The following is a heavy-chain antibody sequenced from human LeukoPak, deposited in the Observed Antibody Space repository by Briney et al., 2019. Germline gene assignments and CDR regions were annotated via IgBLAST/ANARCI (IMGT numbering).Heavy chain of an antibody. D-gene: IGHD5-12*01. Sequence: GGSLRLSCAASGFTFSNYGMHWVRQAPGKGLEWVALISFDESSEYYADSVKGRFRISRDNSKNTLYLQMNNARVDDTAVYYCAKEVGYGSPYFDYWGQGTLVTVSS. CDR1: GFTFSNYG. CDR3: AKEVGYGSPYFDY. CDR2: ISFDESSE. V-gene: IGHV3-30*18. J-gene: IGHJ4*02.